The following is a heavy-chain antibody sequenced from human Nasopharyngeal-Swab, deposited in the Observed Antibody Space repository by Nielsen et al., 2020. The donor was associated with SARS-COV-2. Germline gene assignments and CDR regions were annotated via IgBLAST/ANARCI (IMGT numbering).Heavy chain of an antibody. D-gene: IGHD3-22*01. CDR3: AKDFYYDSSGPPSVQH. J-gene: IGHJ1*01. CDR1: GFTFSSYD. V-gene: IGHV3-13*01. Sequence: GESLKISCAASGFTFSSYDMHWVRQATGKGLEWVSAIGTAGDTYYPGSVKGRFTISRDNAKNSLYLQMNSLRAEDTALYYCAKDFYYDSSGPPSVQHWGQGTLVTVSS. CDR2: IGTAGDT.